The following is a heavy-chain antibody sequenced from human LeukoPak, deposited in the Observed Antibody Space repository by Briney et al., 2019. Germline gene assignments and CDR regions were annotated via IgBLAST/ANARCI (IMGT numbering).Heavy chain of an antibody. CDR2: INPNSGGT. CDR1: GYTFTGYY. D-gene: IGHD2-2*01. J-gene: IGHJ6*03. Sequence: GASVKVSCKASGYTFTGYYMHWVRQAPGQGLEWMGWINPNSGGTNYAQKFQGRVTMTRDTSISTAYMELSKLRSDDTAVYYCARDPSSTSGYYYYYMDVWGKGTTVTVSS. CDR3: ARDPSSTSGYYYYYMDV. V-gene: IGHV1-2*02.